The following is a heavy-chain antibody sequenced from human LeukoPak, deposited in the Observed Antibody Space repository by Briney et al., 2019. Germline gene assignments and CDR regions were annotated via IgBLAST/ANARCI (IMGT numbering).Heavy chain of an antibody. D-gene: IGHD3-16*01. J-gene: IGHJ6*03. CDR3: AREGYGTLYYYYYMDV. V-gene: IGHV1-69*06. CDR2: IIPIFGTA. CDR1: GGTFSSYA. Sequence: GASVKVTCKAAGGTFSSYAISCVRQAPGQGLEWMGGIIPIFGTANYAQKFQGRVTITADKSTSTAYMELSSLRSEDTAVYYCAREGYGTLYYYYYMDVWGKGTTVTVSS.